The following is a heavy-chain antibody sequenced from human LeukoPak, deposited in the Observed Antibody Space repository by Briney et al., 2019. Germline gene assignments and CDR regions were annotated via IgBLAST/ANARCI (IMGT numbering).Heavy chain of an antibody. CDR3: ARGSPVVEPRIAARPGVFEGMDV. Sequence: SETLSLTCTVSGGSISSSSYYWGWIRQPPGKGLEWIGSIYYSGSTYYNPSLKSRVTISVDTSKNQFSLKLSSVTAADTAVYYCARGSPVVEPRIAARPGVFEGMDVWGKGTTVTVSS. CDR1: GGSISSSSYY. D-gene: IGHD6-6*01. V-gene: IGHV4-39*01. CDR2: IYYSGST. J-gene: IGHJ6*03.